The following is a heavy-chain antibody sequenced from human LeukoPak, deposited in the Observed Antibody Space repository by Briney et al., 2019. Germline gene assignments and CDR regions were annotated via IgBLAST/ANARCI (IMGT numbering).Heavy chain of an antibody. CDR2: IKEDGSEK. CDR3: AREDWTEGYCSGGSCYSRFFYFYYMDV. Sequence: PGGSLRLSCAASGFTFSSYEMNWVRQAPGKGLEWVANIKEDGSEKYYVDSVKGRFTISRDNTKNSLYLQMNSLRAEDTAVYYCAREDWTEGYCSGGSCYSRFFYFYYMDVWGKGTTVTISS. J-gene: IGHJ6*03. D-gene: IGHD2-15*01. CDR1: GFTFSSYE. V-gene: IGHV3-7*01.